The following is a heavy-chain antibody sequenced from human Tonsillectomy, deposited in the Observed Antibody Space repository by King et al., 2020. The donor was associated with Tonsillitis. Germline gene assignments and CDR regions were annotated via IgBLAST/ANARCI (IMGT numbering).Heavy chain of an antibody. D-gene: IGHD5-24*01. Sequence: VQLQQWGAGLLKPSETLSLTCAVYGGSFSGYYWSWIRQPPGKGLEWIGEINHSGSTNYNPSLKSRVTVSVDTSKNQFSLKLSYVTAADTAVYYCAIGVLQSDFDYWGQGTLVTVSS. CDR3: AIGVLQSDFDY. CDR1: GGSFSGYY. V-gene: IGHV4-34*01. J-gene: IGHJ4*02. CDR2: INHSGST.